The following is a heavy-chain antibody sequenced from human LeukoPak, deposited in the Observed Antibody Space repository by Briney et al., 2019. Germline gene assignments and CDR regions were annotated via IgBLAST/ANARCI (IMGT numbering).Heavy chain of an antibody. D-gene: IGHD5-18*01. V-gene: IGHV4-34*01. J-gene: IGHJ6*02. CDR3: ARGRLQLWSFPLPYNHYAIDV. CDR1: GESFSGYF. Sequence: SETLSLTCAVSGESFSGYFWTWIRQPPGKGLGGIGESNHFGSTDYNPSLKSRVTISVDTSKKQFSLNVRSVTDADTAVYFCARGRLQLWSFPLPYNHYAIDVWGQGTTVTVSS. CDR2: SNHFGST.